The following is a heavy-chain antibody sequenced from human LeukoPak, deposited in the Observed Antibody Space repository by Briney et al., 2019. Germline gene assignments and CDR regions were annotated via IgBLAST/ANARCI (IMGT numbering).Heavy chain of an antibody. V-gene: IGHV3-7*01. D-gene: IGHD2-21*02. CDR1: GFAFSSYW. CDR3: AREDGGDCYD. J-gene: IGHJ4*02. Sequence: PGGSLRLSCAAPGFAFSSYWMSWVRQAPGKGLEWVANIKQDGSEKYYVDSVKGRFTISRDNAKNSLYLQMNSLRAEDTAVYYCAREDGGDCYDWGQGTLVTVSS. CDR2: IKQDGSEK.